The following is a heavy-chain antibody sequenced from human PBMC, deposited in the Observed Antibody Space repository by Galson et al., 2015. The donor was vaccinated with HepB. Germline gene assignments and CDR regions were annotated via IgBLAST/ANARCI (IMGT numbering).Heavy chain of an antibody. CDR1: GYAFTTYG. CDR2: ISVYNGDT. D-gene: IGHD6-6*01. J-gene: IGHJ4*02. V-gene: IGHV1-18*01. CDR3: ARARYSTSPPDY. Sequence: SVKVSCKASGYAFTTYGVSWVRQAPGQGLEWMGWISVYNGDTNYAQSLQGRVTMTTDTSTSTAYMELRSLRSDDTALYYCARARYSTSPPDYWGQGTLVTVSS.